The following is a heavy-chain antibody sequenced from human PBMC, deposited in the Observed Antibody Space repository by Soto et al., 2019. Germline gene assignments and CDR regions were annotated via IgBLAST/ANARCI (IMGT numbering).Heavy chain of an antibody. CDR2: IYYSGST. J-gene: IGHJ6*02. Sequence: PSETLSLTCTVSGGSVSSGSYYWSWIRQPPGKGLEWIGYIYYSGSTNYNPSLKSRVTISVDTSKNQFSLKLSSVTAADTAVYYCAREKIVGATDYYYGMDVWGQGTTVTSP. CDR1: GGSVSSGSYY. D-gene: IGHD1-26*01. V-gene: IGHV4-61*01. CDR3: AREKIVGATDYYYGMDV.